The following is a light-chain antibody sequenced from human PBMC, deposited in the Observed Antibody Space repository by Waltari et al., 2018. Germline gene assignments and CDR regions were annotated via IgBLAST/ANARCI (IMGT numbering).Light chain of an antibody. V-gene: IGKV3-11*01. CDR2: DVS. Sequence: EIVLTQSPATLSLSPGERATRSCRASQSVRNYLAWYQQKPGQAPRLIIYDVSYRATASPARFSGSGSGTDFTLTISSLEPEDFAVYYCQQRRNLPITFGQGTRLEIK. CDR3: QQRRNLPIT. J-gene: IGKJ5*01. CDR1: QSVRNY.